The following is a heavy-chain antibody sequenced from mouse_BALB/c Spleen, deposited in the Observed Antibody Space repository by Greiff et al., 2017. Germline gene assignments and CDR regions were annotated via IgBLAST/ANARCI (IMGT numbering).Heavy chain of an antibody. J-gene: IGHJ3*01. D-gene: IGHD2-4*01. CDR1: GYSFTGYF. V-gene: IGHV1-20*02. CDR3: ARGGYDYDFAY. Sequence: EVQLQESGPELVKPGASVKISCKASGYSFTGYFMNWVMQSHGKSLEWIGRINPYNGDTFYNQKFKGKATLTVDKSSSTAHMELRSLASEDSAVYYCARGGYDYDFAYWGQGTLVTVSA. CDR2: INPYNGDT.